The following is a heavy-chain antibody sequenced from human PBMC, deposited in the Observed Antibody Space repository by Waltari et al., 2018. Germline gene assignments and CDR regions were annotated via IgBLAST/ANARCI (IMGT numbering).Heavy chain of an antibody. J-gene: IGHJ4*02. Sequence: QVQLQESGPGLVKPSETLSLTCTVSGGSISSHYWSWIRQPPGKGLEWIGYIYYSGSTNYNPSLKSRVTISVDTSKNQFSLKLSSVTAADTAVYYCAGGFGTFDYWGQGTLVTVSS. CDR1: GGSISSHY. CDR3: AGGFGTFDY. V-gene: IGHV4-59*11. CDR2: IYYSGST. D-gene: IGHD3-10*01.